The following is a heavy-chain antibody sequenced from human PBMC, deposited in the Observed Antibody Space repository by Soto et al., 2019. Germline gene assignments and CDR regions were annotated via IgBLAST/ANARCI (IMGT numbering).Heavy chain of an antibody. J-gene: IGHJ5*02. Sequence: PSETLSLTCTVSGGSISSGGYYWSWIRQHPGKGLEWIGYIYYSGSTYYNPSLKSRVTISVDTSKNQFSLKLSSVTAADTAVYYCARVFRGYSYGNWFDPWGQGTLVTVSS. D-gene: IGHD5-18*01. V-gene: IGHV4-31*03. CDR3: ARVFRGYSYGNWFDP. CDR1: GGSISSGGYY. CDR2: IYYSGST.